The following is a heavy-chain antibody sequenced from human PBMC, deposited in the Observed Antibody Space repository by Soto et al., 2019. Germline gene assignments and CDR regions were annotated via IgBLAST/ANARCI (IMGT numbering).Heavy chain of an antibody. J-gene: IGHJ5*02. CDR2: IYYSGST. D-gene: IGHD3-22*01. CDR3: ARDQPRSYYYDSSEGAA. V-gene: IGHV4-30-4*01. CDR1: GGSISSGDYY. Sequence: SETLSLTCTVSGGSISSGDYYWSWIRQPPGKGLEWIGYIYYSGSTYYNPSLKSRVTISVDTSKNQFSLKLSSVTAADTAVYYCARDQPRSYYYDSSEGAAWGQGTLVTVSS.